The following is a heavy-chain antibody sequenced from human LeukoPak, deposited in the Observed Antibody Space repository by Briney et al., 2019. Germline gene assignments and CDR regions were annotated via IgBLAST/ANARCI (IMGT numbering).Heavy chain of an antibody. Sequence: SETLSLTCTVSGGSISSYYWSWIRQPPGKGLEWIGYIYYSGSTNYNPSLKSRVTISVDTSKNQFSLRLSSVTAADTAVYYCARDRRFDYWGQGTQVTVSS. CDR3: ARDRRFDY. CDR1: GGSISSYY. CDR2: IYYSGST. V-gene: IGHV4-59*01. J-gene: IGHJ4*02. D-gene: IGHD6-6*01.